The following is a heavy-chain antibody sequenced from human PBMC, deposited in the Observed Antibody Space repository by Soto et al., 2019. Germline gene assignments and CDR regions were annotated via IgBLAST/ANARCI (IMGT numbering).Heavy chain of an antibody. CDR3: ARGVVKRSLGVTWTNGWFAP. CDR2: INHSGST. V-gene: IGHV4-34*01. D-gene: IGHD2-8*01. Sequence: SGIRQPPGKRLEWIGEINHSGSTNYNPSLKSRVTISVDTSKNQFSLKLSSVTAADTAVYYCARGVVKRSLGVTWTNGWFAPWGHGPLVTVS. J-gene: IGHJ5*02.